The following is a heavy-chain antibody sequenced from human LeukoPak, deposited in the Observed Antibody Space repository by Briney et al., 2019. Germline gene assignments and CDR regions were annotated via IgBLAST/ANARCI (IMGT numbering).Heavy chain of an antibody. V-gene: IGHV3-7*01. CDR3: ARDSFETDIDY. CDR2: IKEDGSEK. CDR1: GFLFSRYW. J-gene: IGHJ4*02. D-gene: IGHD1-14*01. Sequence: PGGSLRLSCAASGFLFSRYWMSWVRQAPGKGLEWVANIKEDGSEKYYVESVKGRFTISRDNVKNSLYLQINSLRAEDTAVYYCARDSFETDIDYWGQGTLVTVSS.